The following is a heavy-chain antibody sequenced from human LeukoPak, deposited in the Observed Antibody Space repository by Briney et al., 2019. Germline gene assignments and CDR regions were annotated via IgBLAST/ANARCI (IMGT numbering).Heavy chain of an antibody. Sequence: SETLSLTCTVSGDSISTYYWSWIRQPAGKGLEWIGRIFSSGYANYNPSLKSRVRMSVDTSKKQFSLKLNSLTAADTAVYYCARIVSDCGDTRCSDTFDPWGQGTLVTVSS. D-gene: IGHD2-21*01. CDR3: ARIVSDCGDTRCSDTFDP. CDR1: GDSISTYY. V-gene: IGHV4-4*07. J-gene: IGHJ5*02. CDR2: IFSSGYA.